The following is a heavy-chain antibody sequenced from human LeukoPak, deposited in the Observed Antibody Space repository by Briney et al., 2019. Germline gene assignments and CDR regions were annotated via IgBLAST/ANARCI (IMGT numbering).Heavy chain of an antibody. D-gene: IGHD2-2*01. CDR2: ISAYNGNT. CDR3: ARVVVVPAAMRENWFDP. CDR1: GYTFTSYG. V-gene: IGHV1-18*01. J-gene: IGHJ5*02. Sequence: ASVKVSCKASGYTFTSYGISWVRQAPGQGLEWMGWISAYNGNTNYAQKLQGRVTITTDTSTSTAYMELRSLRSDDTAVYYCARVVVVPAAMRENWFDPWGQGTLVTVSS.